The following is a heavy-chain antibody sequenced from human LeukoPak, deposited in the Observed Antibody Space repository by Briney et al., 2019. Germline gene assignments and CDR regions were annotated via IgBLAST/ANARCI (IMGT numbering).Heavy chain of an antibody. CDR3: ARYGLGAHAFDI. CDR1: GLTFSSYA. J-gene: IGHJ3*02. Sequence: GGSLRLSCAASGLTFSSYAMSWVRQAPGKGLEWVSGISGNGGGTYYADSVKGRFTISRDNSKNTLYLQMNSLRAEDTAVYYCARYGLGAHAFDIWGQGTMVTVSS. CDR2: ISGNGGGT. D-gene: IGHD3/OR15-3a*01. V-gene: IGHV3-23*01.